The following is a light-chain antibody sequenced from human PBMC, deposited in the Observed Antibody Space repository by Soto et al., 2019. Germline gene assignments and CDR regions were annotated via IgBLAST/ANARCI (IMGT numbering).Light chain of an antibody. CDR3: QQYGSSLYT. CDR2: GAS. CDR1: QSVSSSY. J-gene: IGKJ2*01. V-gene: IGKV3-20*01. Sequence: EIVLTQSPGTLSLSPGERATLSCRASQSVSSSYLAWYQQNPGQAPRLLIYGASSRAAGIPVRFSGSGSGKDFTLVIGRREPEEFEVYYCQQYGSSLYTFGQGTKLEIK.